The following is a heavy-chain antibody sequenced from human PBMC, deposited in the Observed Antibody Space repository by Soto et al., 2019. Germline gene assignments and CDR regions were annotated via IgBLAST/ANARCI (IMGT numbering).Heavy chain of an antibody. D-gene: IGHD2-8*01. J-gene: IGHJ5*02. CDR3: ATFSGFFTISPFDA. Sequence: SETLSLTCGASGDSTSSVNWWSWVRQSPGKGLEWIGEIYHSGSTNFNPSLQSRVTMSVDESKNEFSLQLTSVTAADAAVYYCATFSGFFTISPFDAWGQGILVTVSS. CDR2: IYHSGST. V-gene: IGHV4-4*02. CDR1: GDSTSSVNW.